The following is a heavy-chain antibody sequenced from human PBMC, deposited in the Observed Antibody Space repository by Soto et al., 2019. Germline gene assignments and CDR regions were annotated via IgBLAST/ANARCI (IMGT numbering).Heavy chain of an antibody. CDR1: GFTFSSYA. CDR3: AKCSPRYSSGLKAYYFDY. J-gene: IGHJ4*02. CDR2: ISGSGGST. Sequence: LRLSCAASGFTFSSYAMSWVRQSPGKGLEWVSVISGSGGSTYYADSVKGRFTISRDNSRNTLYLQMNSLRAEGTAVYYCAKCSPRYSSGLKAYYFDYWGQGTLVTVSS. D-gene: IGHD6-19*01. V-gene: IGHV3-23*01.